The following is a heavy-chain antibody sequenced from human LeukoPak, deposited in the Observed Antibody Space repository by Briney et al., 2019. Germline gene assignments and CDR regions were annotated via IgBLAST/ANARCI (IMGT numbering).Heavy chain of an antibody. J-gene: IGHJ6*01. CDR1: GFTFSGFA. CDR3: AKMKGHPLPKYYMDV. Sequence: GGSQRLSCAASGFTFSGFAMSWVRRTPGEGLEWVSGISGSGDNTLYADSVKGRFTISRDNSKNTLYLEMNSLRAEDTAIYYCAKMKGHPLPKYYMDVWGQGTTVTVSS. D-gene: IGHD1-26*01. CDR2: ISGSGDNT. V-gene: IGHV3-23*01.